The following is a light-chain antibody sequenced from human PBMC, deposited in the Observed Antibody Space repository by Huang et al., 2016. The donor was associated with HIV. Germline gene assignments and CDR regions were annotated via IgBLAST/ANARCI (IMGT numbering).Light chain of an antibody. J-gene: IGKJ2*01. CDR1: QSVLYSSNNKNF. V-gene: IGKV4-1*01. Sequence: DIVMTQSPDSLAVSLGERATINCKSSQSVLYSSNNKNFLGWYQQKSGQPPKLLIYWASTRESGVPERFSSSGSGTDFTLTISSLQAEDVAVYYCQQFYSTPYTFGQGTKLEIK. CDR2: WAS. CDR3: QQFYSTPYT.